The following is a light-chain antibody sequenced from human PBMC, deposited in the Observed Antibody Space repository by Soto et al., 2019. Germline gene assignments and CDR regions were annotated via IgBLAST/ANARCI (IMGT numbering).Light chain of an antibody. Sequence: EIVLTQSPGTLSLSPGDRANLSCRASQTITRSSLDWYQQNPGKGPRLLIFGASIRATGVPERLSASGYGTDLTLTISSLENEDFEVYYCQQYVNSPITFGPGTRLEIK. CDR1: QTITRSS. CDR2: GAS. J-gene: IGKJ5*01. V-gene: IGKV3-20*01. CDR3: QQYVNSPIT.